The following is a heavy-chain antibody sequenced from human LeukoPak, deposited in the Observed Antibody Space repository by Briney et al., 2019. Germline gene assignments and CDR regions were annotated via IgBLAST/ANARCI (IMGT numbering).Heavy chain of an antibody. J-gene: IGHJ3*02. CDR3: ATDWDTAMGDAFDI. Sequence: ASVKVSCKASGGTFSSFAISWVRQAPGQGLEWMGGIILIFGTASYAQKFQGRVTITADVSTSTAYMELSSLRSEDTAVYYCATDWDTAMGDAFDIWGQGTMVTVSS. V-gene: IGHV1-69*13. CDR2: IILIFGTA. CDR1: GGTFSSFA. D-gene: IGHD5-18*01.